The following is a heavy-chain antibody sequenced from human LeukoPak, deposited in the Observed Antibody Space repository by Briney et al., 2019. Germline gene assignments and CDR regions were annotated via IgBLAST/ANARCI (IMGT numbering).Heavy chain of an antibody. CDR1: GGSISSSSYY. CDR3: ASTKGIAAAGRPGP. D-gene: IGHD6-13*01. V-gene: IGHV4-39*07. Sequence: SETLSLTCTVSGGSISSSSYYWGWIRQPPGKGLESIGTIYYSGSTYYNPSLKSRVTISVDTSKNQFSLKLSSVTAADTAVYYCASTKGIAAAGRPGPWGQGTLVTVSS. J-gene: IGHJ5*02. CDR2: IYYSGST.